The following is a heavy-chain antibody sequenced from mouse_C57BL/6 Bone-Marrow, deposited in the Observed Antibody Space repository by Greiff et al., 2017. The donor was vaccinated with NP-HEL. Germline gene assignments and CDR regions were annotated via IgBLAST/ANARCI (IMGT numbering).Heavy chain of an antibody. CDR1: GFSLTSYG. Sequence: QVHVKQSGPGLVQPSQSLSITCTVSGFSLTSYGVHWVRQSPGKGLEWLGVIWSGGSTDYNAAFISRLSISKDNSKSQVFFKMNSLQADDTAIYYCARSYSNYPDYWGQGTTLTVSS. D-gene: IGHD2-5*01. J-gene: IGHJ2*01. CDR2: IWSGGST. CDR3: ARSYSNYPDY. V-gene: IGHV2-2*01.